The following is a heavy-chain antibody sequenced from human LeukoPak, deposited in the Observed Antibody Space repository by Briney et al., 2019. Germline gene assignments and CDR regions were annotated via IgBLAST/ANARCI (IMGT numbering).Heavy chain of an antibody. CDR1: GFTFSSYA. CDR3: AKDDEYDILTGGNFDY. J-gene: IGHJ4*02. Sequence: GGSLRLSCAASGFTFSSYAMSWVRQAPGKGLEWVSAISGSGGSTYYADSVKGRFTISRDNSKNTLYLQMNSLRADDTAVYYCAKDDEYDILTGGNFDYWGQGTLVTVSS. D-gene: IGHD3-9*01. V-gene: IGHV3-23*01. CDR2: ISGSGGST.